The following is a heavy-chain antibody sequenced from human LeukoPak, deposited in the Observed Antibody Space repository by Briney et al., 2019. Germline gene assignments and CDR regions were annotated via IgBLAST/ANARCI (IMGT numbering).Heavy chain of an antibody. CDR2: ISSSGSTI. CDR1: GFTFSSYE. Sequence: HPGGSLRLSCAASGFTFSSYEMSWVRQPPGKGLEWVSYISSSGSTIYYAYFVKGRFIIFRANAKNSLYLPMYGRRAEDTAVYYCATGYCSSTSCFRWGQGTLVTVSS. J-gene: IGHJ4*02. V-gene: IGHV3-48*03. CDR3: ATGYCSSTSCFR. D-gene: IGHD2-2*01.